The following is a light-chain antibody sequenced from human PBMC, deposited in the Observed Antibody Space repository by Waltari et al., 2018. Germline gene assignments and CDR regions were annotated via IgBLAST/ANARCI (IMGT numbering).Light chain of an antibody. CDR1: QDVSTW. CDR3: QQTDSFPLT. CDR2: GSS. V-gene: IGKV1-12*01. J-gene: IGKJ4*01. Sequence: DIQMTQSTSSVSASVGDRVSISCRASQDVSTWLAWYQQKPGKPPNLLIYGSSTLQSGVPSRFSGSGSGTDFTLTINGLQPEDFASYFCQQTDSFPLTFGGGTKVEIK.